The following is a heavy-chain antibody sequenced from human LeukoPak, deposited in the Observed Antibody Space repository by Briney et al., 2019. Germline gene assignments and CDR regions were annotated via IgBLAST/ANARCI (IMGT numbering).Heavy chain of an antibody. CDR3: AGDRRRSSSWMRFDP. CDR1: GGSISSYY. D-gene: IGHD6-13*01. J-gene: IGHJ5*02. V-gene: IGHV4-59*01. CDR2: IYYSGST. Sequence: SETLSLTCTVSGGSISSYYWSWIRQPPGKGLEWIGYIYYSGSTNYNPSLKSRVTISVDTSKNQFSLKLSSVTAADTAVYYCAGDRRRSSSWMRFDPWGQGTLVTVSS.